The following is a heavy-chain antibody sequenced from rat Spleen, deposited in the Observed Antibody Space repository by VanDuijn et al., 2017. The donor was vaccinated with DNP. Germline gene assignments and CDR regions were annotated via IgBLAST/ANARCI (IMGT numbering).Heavy chain of an antibody. J-gene: IGHJ3*01. CDR2: ISPSGGRT. CDR1: GFTFSNYY. Sequence: EVQLVESGGGLVQPGRSLKFSCAASGFTFSNYYMAWVRQAPKKGLEWVAAISPSGGRTYYLDSVKGRFTISRDNAKSSLYLQMKSLKSEDTATYYCTKPASYGGFWFAHWGQGTLVTVSS. CDR3: TKPASYGGFWFAH. V-gene: IGHV5-27*01. D-gene: IGHD1-11*01.